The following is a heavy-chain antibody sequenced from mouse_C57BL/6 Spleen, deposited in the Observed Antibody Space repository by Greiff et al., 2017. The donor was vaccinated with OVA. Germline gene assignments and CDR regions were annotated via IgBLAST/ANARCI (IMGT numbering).Heavy chain of an antibody. V-gene: IGHV5-4*03. CDR2: ISDGGSYT. J-gene: IGHJ1*03. CDR3: AGYYGSDWYFDV. D-gene: IGHD1-1*01. Sequence: DVMLVESGGGLVKPGGSLKLSCAASGFTFSSYAMSWVRQTPEKRLEWVATISDGGSYTYYPDNVKGRFTISRDNAKNNLYLQMSHLKSEDTAMYYCAGYYGSDWYFDVWGTGTTVTVSS. CDR1: GFTFSSYA.